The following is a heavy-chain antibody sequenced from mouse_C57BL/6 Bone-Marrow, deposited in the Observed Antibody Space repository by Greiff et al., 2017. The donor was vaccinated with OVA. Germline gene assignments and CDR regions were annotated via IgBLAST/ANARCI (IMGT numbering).Heavy chain of an antibody. Sequence: VQLKQSVADLVRPGASVKLSCTASGFNIKNSYMPWVQQRPDKGLEWIGKIDTADGNTKYAQTLQGKATITADTSCNTVYLQISRLTSEDTAIYYCARWGWLTYWGQGTLVTVSA. CDR1: GFNIKNSY. CDR2: IDTADGNT. J-gene: IGHJ3*01. CDR3: ARWGWLTY. V-gene: IGHV14-3*01.